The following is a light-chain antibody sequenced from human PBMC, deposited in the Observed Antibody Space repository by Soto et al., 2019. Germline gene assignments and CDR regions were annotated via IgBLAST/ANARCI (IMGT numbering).Light chain of an antibody. J-gene: IGLJ2*01. CDR3: STWDDGLSGVL. Sequence: QSVRNQPPSASGTPGQSVTISCSGRISNIGSNYVHCYQQLPGTAPKLLIYKNDQRPSGVPDRISGSKSGTSASLAISGLRSEDEADYYCSTWDDGLSGVLFGGGTKVTVL. CDR2: KND. V-gene: IGLV1-47*01. CDR1: ISNIGSNY.